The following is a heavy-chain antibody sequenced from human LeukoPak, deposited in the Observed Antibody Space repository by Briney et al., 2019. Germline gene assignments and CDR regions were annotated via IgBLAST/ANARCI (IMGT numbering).Heavy chain of an antibody. J-gene: IGHJ5*02. CDR3: ARISCITIFGVVIKQNWFDP. D-gene: IGHD3-3*01. Sequence: SETLSLTCTVSGYSISSGYYWGWIRQPPGKGLEWIGSIYHTGNTYYNPSLKSRVTISVDTSKNQFSLKLSSVTAADTAVYYCARISCITIFGVVIKQNWFDPWGQGTLVTVSS. CDR2: IYHTGNT. V-gene: IGHV4-38-2*02. CDR1: GYSISSGYY.